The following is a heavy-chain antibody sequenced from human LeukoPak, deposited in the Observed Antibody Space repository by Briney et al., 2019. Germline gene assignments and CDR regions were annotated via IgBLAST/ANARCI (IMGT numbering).Heavy chain of an antibody. CDR2: VWNDDRTK. D-gene: IGHD4-17*01. V-gene: IGHV3-30*02. CDR1: GFIFSTYD. CDR3: ANRATVTTSDAFDI. J-gene: IGHJ3*02. Sequence: GGSLRLSCAASGFIFSTYDMHWVRQAPGEGLEWVAFVWNDDRTKYYADSVKGRFTISRDNSKNTLYLQMNSLRAEDTAVYYCANRATVTTSDAFDIWGQGTMVTVSS.